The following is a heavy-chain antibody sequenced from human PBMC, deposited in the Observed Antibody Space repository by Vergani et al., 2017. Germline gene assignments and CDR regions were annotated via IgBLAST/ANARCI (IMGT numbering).Heavy chain of an antibody. D-gene: IGHD1-1*01. V-gene: IGHV3-30*03. CDR1: GFPFSDYG. Sequence: QVQLVESGGGEVQPGRSLRLSCSAAGFPFSDYGVHWVRQAPGKGLEWVSVISYDGNKKNYADSVKGRFTISRDNSKNTLYLEMNALRAEDTAVYYCAREFLTRVTTLDYYDMGVWGKGTTVTVSS. CDR3: AREFLTRVTTLDYYDMGV. CDR2: ISYDGNKK. J-gene: IGHJ6*03.